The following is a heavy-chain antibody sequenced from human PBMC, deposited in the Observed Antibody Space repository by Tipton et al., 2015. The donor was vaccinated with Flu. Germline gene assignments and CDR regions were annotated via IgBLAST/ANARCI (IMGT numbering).Heavy chain of an antibody. V-gene: IGHV4-61*02. J-gene: IGHJ3*02. D-gene: IGHD3-22*01. CDR1: GGSISSGSYY. CDR3: ARGRYYYDSSGADAFDI. CDR2: IYTSGST. Sequence: LRLSCTVSGGSISSGSYYWSWIRQPAGKGLEWIGRIYTSGSTNYNPSLKSRVTISVDTSKNQFSLKLSSVTAADTAVYYCARGRYYYDSSGADAFDIWGQGTMVTVSS.